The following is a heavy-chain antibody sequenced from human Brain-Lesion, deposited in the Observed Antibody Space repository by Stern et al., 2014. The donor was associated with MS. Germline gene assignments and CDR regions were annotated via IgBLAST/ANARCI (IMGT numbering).Heavy chain of an antibody. CDR3: ATLSPGAGGNYYRHFDY. D-gene: IGHD1-26*01. CDR1: GYTLTEFS. J-gene: IGHJ4*02. Sequence: QVQLEESGAEVKKPGASVKVSCKVSGYTLTEFSMHWVRLAPRKGLEWMGGFDPEDGETIYAQKFQGRVTMTEDTSTDTAYMELSSLRSEDTAVYYCATLSPGAGGNYYRHFDYWGQGTLVTVSS. CDR2: FDPEDGET. V-gene: IGHV1-24*01.